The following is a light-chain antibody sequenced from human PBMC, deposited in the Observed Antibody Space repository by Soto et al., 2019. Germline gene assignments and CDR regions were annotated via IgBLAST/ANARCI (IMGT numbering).Light chain of an antibody. CDR2: KAS. Sequence: DIQITQSPSSLSASVGDRATITCWTTHGITTYLAWYQQKPGQVPKLLLSKASTLQSGVPSRFSGSGSGTDFTLTISSLQPEDVATYYCQKYNSAPQTFGQGTKVEIK. V-gene: IGKV1-27*01. J-gene: IGKJ1*01. CDR3: QKYNSAPQT. CDR1: HGITTY.